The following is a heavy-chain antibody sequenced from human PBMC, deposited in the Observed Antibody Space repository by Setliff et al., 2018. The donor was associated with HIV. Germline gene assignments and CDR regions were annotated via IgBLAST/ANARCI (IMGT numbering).Heavy chain of an antibody. D-gene: IGHD3-9*01. CDR3: ARVRRNYDILTGWDWFDP. V-gene: IGHV1-2*06. CDR2: INPNSGGT. Sequence: ASVKVSCKASGYTFTDYYIHWVRQAPGQGLEWMGRINPNSGGTNYPQKFQGRVTMTRDTSISTVYMELRSLRSDDTAVYYCARVRRNYDILTGWDWFDPWGQGTLVTVSS. CDR1: GYTFTDYY. J-gene: IGHJ5*02.